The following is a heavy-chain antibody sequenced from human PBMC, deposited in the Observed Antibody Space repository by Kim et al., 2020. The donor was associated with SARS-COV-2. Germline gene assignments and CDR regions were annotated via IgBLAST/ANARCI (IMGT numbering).Heavy chain of an antibody. CDR2: IHFNRST. CDR3: ARDLLGDRECFHP. D-gene: IGHD2-21*01. CDR1: GGSINDGDYY. Sequence: SETLSLTCTVSGGSINDGDYYWNWIRQSPGKGLEWIGYIHFNRSTYYNPSLKSRVSISVASSRTQFSLTLTSVNESDTAVYYCARDLLGDRECFHPWGQGALVTVPS. V-gene: IGHV4-30-4*02. J-gene: IGHJ1*01.